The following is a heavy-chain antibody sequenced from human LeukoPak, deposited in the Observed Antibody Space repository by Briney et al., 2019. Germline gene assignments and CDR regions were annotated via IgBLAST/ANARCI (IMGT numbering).Heavy chain of an antibody. CDR3: ARIIVGATGIDY. J-gene: IGHJ4*02. CDR1: GFTFSSYG. Sequence: GGSLRLSCAASGFTFSSYGMHWARQAPGKGLEWVAFIRYDGSNKYYADSVKGRFTISGDNDKNTLYLQMNSLRAEDTAVYYCARIIVGATGIDYWGQGTLVSVSS. CDR2: IRYDGSNK. V-gene: IGHV3-30*02. D-gene: IGHD1-26*01.